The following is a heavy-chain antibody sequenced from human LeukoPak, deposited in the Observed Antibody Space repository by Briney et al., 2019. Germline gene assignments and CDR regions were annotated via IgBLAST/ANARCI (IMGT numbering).Heavy chain of an antibody. Sequence: SQTLSLTCTVSGGSISSGGYYWSWIRQHPGTGLEWIGYIYYSGSTYYNPSLKSRVTISVDTSKNQFSLKLSSVTAADTAVYYCARGGIAAPFDYWGQGTLVTVSS. CDR1: GGSISSGGYY. CDR2: IYYSGST. D-gene: IGHD6-13*01. V-gene: IGHV4-31*03. J-gene: IGHJ4*02. CDR3: ARGGIAAPFDY.